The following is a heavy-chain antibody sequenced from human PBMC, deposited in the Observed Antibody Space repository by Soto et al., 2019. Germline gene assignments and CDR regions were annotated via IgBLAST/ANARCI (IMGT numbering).Heavy chain of an antibody. J-gene: IGHJ4*02. CDR2: IKSKTDGGTT. Sequence: GGSLRLSCAASGFTFSNAWMSWVRQAPGKGLDWVGRIKSKTDGGTTDYAAPVKGRFTISRDDSKNTLYLQMNSLKTEDTAVYYCTTDWVPGYSYGLRDFDYWGQGTLVTVSS. D-gene: IGHD5-18*01. V-gene: IGHV3-15*01. CDR1: GFTFSNAW. CDR3: TTDWVPGYSYGLRDFDY.